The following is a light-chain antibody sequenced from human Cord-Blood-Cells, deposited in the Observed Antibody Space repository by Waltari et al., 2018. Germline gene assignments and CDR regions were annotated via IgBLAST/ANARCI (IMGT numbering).Light chain of an antibody. CDR1: SSDVGSYNL. J-gene: IGLJ3*02. V-gene: IGLV2-23*01. Sequence: QSALTQPASVSGSPGQSITISCTGTSSDVGSYNLVSWYQQHPRKAPKLMIYEGSKRPSGVSNRFSGSKSGNTASLTISGLQAEDEADYYCCSYAGSSTVFGGGTKLTVL. CDR2: EGS. CDR3: CSYAGSSTV.